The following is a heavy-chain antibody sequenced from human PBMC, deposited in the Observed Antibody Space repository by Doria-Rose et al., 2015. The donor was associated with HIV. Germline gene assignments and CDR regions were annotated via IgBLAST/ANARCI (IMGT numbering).Heavy chain of an antibody. D-gene: IGHD3-10*01. J-gene: IGHJ3*01. Sequence: QVQLQESGPGLVKPSQTLSLTCTVSGGSISSGSFYWSWIRQPAGKRLEWIGRVYTSGSTNYNPSLKSRVTMSVDTSKNQFSLILSSVTAADTAVYYCVRGGGTAVRVEDAFDVWGQGTMVTVSS. CDR1: GGSISSGSFY. CDR2: VYTSGST. CDR3: VRGGGTAVRVEDAFDV. V-gene: IGHV4-61*02.